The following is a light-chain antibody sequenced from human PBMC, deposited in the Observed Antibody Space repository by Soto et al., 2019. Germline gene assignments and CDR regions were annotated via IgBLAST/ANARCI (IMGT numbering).Light chain of an antibody. CDR3: SSYTSSSTPYV. CDR1: INDVGGYNY. V-gene: IGLV2-14*01. Sequence: QSALAQPASVSGSPGQSIAISCTGTINDVGGYNYVSWYQQHPVKAPQLIIYDVTNRPSGVSDRFSGSKSGNTASLTISGLQAEDEADYYCSSYTSSSTPYVFGTGTKVTVL. J-gene: IGLJ1*01. CDR2: DVT.